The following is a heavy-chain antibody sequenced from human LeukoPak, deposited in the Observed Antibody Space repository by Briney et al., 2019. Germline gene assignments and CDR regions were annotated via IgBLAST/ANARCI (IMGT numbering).Heavy chain of an antibody. CDR3: EQEGPRGLAFDI. CDR1: GVTFSSYV. Sequence: PGGSLRLSCEASGVTFSSYVMSWVRQAPGKGPEWVSGISGSGGGTYYADSVKGRFAISRDNSKNTLYLQMNSLRAEDTAVYYCEQEGPRGLAFDIWGQGTKVTVSS. V-gene: IGHV3-23*01. CDR2: ISGSGGGT. J-gene: IGHJ3*02.